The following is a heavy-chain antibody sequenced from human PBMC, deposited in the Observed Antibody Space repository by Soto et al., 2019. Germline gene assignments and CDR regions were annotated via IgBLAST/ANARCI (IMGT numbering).Heavy chain of an antibody. Sequence: GGSLRLSCAASGLTFSSYAMSRVRKAPGKGLEWVSAISGSGGSTYYADSVKGRFTISRDNTKNTLYLQMNSLRAEDTAVYYCAKALSGLFADHAFDIWGQGTMVTVSS. CDR1: GLTFSSYA. CDR3: AKALSGLFADHAFDI. V-gene: IGHV3-23*01. D-gene: IGHD2-21*01. CDR2: ISGSGGST. J-gene: IGHJ3*02.